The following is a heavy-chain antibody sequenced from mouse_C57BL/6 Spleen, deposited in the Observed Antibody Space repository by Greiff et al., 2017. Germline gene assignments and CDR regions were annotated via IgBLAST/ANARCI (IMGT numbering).Heavy chain of an antibody. CDR2: IDPSDSYT. V-gene: IGHV1-50*01. D-gene: IGHD3-2*02. Sequence: QVQLQQPGAELVKPGASVKLSCKASGYTFTSYWMQWVKQRPGQGLEWIGEIDPSDSYTNYNQKFKGKATLTVDKSSSTAYMQLSSLTSEDSAVYYCARCRQLRLRAMDYWGQGTSVTVSS. CDR3: ARCRQLRLRAMDY. J-gene: IGHJ4*01. CDR1: GYTFTSYW.